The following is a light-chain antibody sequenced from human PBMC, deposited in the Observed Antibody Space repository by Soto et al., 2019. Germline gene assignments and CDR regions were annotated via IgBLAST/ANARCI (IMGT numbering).Light chain of an antibody. J-gene: IGKJ1*01. CDR3: QQFYNYPRT. Sequence: IRMTQSPSSFSASTGDRVSITCRATQDIGTYLAWYQQIPGKAPKLLIYDASTLQTGVPSRFSGSGSGTDFTLTISYLQSEDFGTYYCQQFYNYPRTFGQGTKV. CDR2: DAS. V-gene: IGKV1-8*01. CDR1: QDIGTY.